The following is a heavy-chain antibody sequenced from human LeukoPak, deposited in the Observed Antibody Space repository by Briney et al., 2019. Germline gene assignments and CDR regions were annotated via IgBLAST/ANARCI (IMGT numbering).Heavy chain of an antibody. J-gene: IGHJ4*02. V-gene: IGHV1-2*02. CDR2: INPNSGGT. Sequence: ASVKVSCKASGYTFTDNHMHWVRQAPGQGLEWMGCINPNSGGTNYAQKFQGRVIMTRDTSISTAYMELSRLGSDDTAVYYCARGGSTDSIHSCGGNCYFLDYWGQGTLVTVSS. D-gene: IGHD2-21*02. CDR1: GYTFTDNH. CDR3: ARGGSTDSIHSCGGNCYFLDY.